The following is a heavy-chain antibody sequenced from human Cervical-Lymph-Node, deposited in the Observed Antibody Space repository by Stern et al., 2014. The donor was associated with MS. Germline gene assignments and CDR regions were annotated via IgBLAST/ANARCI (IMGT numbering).Heavy chain of an antibody. V-gene: IGHV1-2*02. D-gene: IGHD2-8*01. CDR2: INSNRGGT. J-gene: IGHJ4*02. CDR3: QRGRCTNGGVCPHIIHN. Sequence: QVQLVESGAGVKKPGASVKVSCKASGYTFTDYYMHWVRQAPGQGLEWMGCINSNRGGTNYAQKFQGRFTMTRDTSISTAYMELNGLTSDDTAVYYCQRGRCTNGGVCPHIIHNWGQGTLVTVSS. CDR1: GYTFTDYY.